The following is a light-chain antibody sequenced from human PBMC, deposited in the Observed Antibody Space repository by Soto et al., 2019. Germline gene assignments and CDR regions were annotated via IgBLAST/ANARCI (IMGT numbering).Light chain of an antibody. CDR1: SSNIGSNY. J-gene: IGLJ2*01. Sequence: QSVLTQPPSASGTPGQRVTISCSGSSSNIGSNYVYWYQQLPGTAPKLLIYRSNQRPSGVPDRCSGSKSGTSASLAISGLRSEDEGDYYCAAWDDSLSALVFGGGTKLTVL. CDR3: AAWDDSLSALV. V-gene: IGLV1-47*01. CDR2: RSN.